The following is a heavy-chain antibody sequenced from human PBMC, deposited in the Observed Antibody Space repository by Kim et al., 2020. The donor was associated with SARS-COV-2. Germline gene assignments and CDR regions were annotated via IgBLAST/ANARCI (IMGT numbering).Heavy chain of an antibody. V-gene: IGHV4-39*01. Sequence: SETLSLTCTVSGGSISSSSYYWGWIRQPPGKGLEWIGSIYYSGSTYYNPSLKSRVTISVDTSKNQFSLKLSPVTAADTAVYYCARTLLCYYYYGMDVWGQGTTVTVSS. CDR1: GGSISSSSYY. CDR3: ARTLLCYYYYGMDV. D-gene: IGHD2-21*01. J-gene: IGHJ6*02. CDR2: IYYSGST.